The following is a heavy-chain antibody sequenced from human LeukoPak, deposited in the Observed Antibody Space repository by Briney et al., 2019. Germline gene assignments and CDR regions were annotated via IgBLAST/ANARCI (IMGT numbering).Heavy chain of an antibody. CDR1: GGSFSGYY. D-gene: IGHD3-3*01. J-gene: IGHJ3*02. CDR2: INHSGST. V-gene: IGHV4-34*01. CDR3: ASSTRRPVLRFLEGGFNAFDI. Sequence: ASETLSLTCAVYGGSFSGYYWSWIRQPPGKGLEWIGEINHSGSTNYNPSLKSRVTISVDTSKNQFSLKLSSVTAADTAVYYCASSTRRPVLRFLEGGFNAFDIWGQGTMVTVSS.